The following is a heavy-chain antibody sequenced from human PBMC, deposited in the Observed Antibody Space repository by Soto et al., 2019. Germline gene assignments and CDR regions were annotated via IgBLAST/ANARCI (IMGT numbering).Heavy chain of an antibody. D-gene: IGHD3-3*02. CDR2: IYYSGST. V-gene: IGHV4-39*01. CDR1: GGSISSSSYY. J-gene: IGHJ4*02. Sequence: QLQLQESGPGLVKPSETLSLTCTVSGGSISSSSYYWGWIRQPPGKGLEWIGSIYYSGSTYYNPSLTRRVTISVDTSKTQFSLKLSSVTAADTAVYYCARGIFGVVIIGSEFDYWGQGTLVTVSS. CDR3: ARGIFGVVIIGSEFDY.